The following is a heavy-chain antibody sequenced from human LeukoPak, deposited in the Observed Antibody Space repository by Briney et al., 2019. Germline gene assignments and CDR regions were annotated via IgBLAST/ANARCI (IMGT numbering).Heavy chain of an antibody. CDR2: INPSGGST. V-gene: IGHV1-46*01. Sequence: ASVKVSCKASGYTFTSYYMHWVRQAPGQGLEWMGIINPSGGSTSYAQKFQARVTMTRDTSTSTVYMELSSLRSEDTAVYYCARSKGSSWPYYYYYYMGVWGKGTTVTVSS. CDR1: GYTFTSYY. CDR3: ARSKGSSWPYYYYYYMGV. J-gene: IGHJ6*03. D-gene: IGHD6-13*01.